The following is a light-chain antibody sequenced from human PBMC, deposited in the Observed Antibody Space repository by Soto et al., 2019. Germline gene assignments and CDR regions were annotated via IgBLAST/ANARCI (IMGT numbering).Light chain of an antibody. J-gene: IGLJ1*01. Sequence: QSVLTQPASVSGSPGQSITISCTGTSSDVGGFNFVSWYQQHPGKAPKLIIFDVTHRPSGVSNRFSGSKSGNTASLTISGLQAEDEADYYCLSYSSGSSPYVLGTATKVTVL. CDR2: DVT. CDR3: LSYSSGSSPYV. CDR1: SSDVGGFNF. V-gene: IGLV2-14*01.